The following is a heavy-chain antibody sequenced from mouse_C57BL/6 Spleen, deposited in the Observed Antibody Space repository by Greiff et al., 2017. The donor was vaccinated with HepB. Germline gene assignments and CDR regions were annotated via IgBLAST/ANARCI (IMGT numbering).Heavy chain of an antibody. D-gene: IGHD1-1*01. V-gene: IGHV1-5*01. CDR3: TRDYGSSYVGKTFAY. CDR1: GYTFTSYW. J-gene: IGHJ3*01. CDR2: IYPGNSDT. Sequence: EVQLQQSGTVLARPGASVKMSCKTSGYTFTSYWMHWVKQRPGQGLEWIGAIYPGNSDTSYNQKFKGKAKLTAVTSASTAYMELSSLTNEDSAVYYCTRDYGSSYVGKTFAYWGQGTLVTVSA.